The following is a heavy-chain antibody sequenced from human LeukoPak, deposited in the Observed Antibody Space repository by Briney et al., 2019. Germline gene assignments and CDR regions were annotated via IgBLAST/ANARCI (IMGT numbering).Heavy chain of an antibody. CDR2: IYSGGST. CDR1: GFTVSSNY. D-gene: IGHD3-10*01. J-gene: IGHJ4*02. V-gene: IGHV3-53*01. CDR3: TRDESYYGSGRYY. Sequence: GGSLRLSCAASGFTVSSNYMSWVRQAPGKGLEWVSVIYSGGSTYYADSVKGRFTISRDNSKNTLYLQMNSLRAEDTAVYYCTRDESYYGSGRYYWGQGTLVTVSS.